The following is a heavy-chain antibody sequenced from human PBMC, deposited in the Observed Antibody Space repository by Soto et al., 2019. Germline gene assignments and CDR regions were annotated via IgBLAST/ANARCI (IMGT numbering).Heavy chain of an antibody. D-gene: IGHD2-15*01. CDR1: GFTFSTSW. Sequence: EVQLVESGGGLVQPGGSLRLSCTASGFTFSTSWMLWIRRAPGQGLVWVSRLNDDESHRDYADSVRGRFTISRDNAKNTMYLQMNSLRPEDTAIYYCARGRGWSVFDIWGQGTMVTVSS. V-gene: IGHV3-74*01. CDR3: ARGRGWSVFDI. CDR2: LNDDESHR. J-gene: IGHJ3*02.